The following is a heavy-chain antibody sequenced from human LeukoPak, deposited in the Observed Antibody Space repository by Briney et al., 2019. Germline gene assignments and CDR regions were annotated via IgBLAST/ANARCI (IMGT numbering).Heavy chain of an antibody. D-gene: IGHD3-10*01. CDR1: GGPISSSNW. J-gene: IGHJ6*04. Sequence: SETLSLTCAVSGGPISSSNWWSWVRQPPGKGLEWIGEIYHSGSTNYNPSLKSRVTISVDKSKNQFSLKLSSVTAADTAVYYCARDGVVRGPNYYYGMDVWGKGTTVTVSS. CDR3: ARDGVVRGPNYYYGMDV. V-gene: IGHV4-4*02. CDR2: IYHSGST.